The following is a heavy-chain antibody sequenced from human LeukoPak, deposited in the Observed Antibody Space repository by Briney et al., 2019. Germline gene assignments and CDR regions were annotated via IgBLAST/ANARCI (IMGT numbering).Heavy chain of an antibody. J-gene: IGHJ6*02. Sequence: PGGSLRLSCAASGFTFSSYSMNWVRQAPGKGLEWVSSISSSSSYIYYADSVKGRFTISRDNAKNSLYLQMNSLRAEDTAVYYCAALQYQLLSYGMDVWGQGTTLTVSS. CDR2: ISSSSSYI. CDR1: GFTFSSYS. CDR3: AALQYQLLSYGMDV. D-gene: IGHD2-2*01. V-gene: IGHV3-21*01.